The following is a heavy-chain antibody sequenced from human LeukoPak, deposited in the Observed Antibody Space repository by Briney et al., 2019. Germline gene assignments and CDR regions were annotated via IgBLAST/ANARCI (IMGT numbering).Heavy chain of an antibody. CDR3: AREPYSSADSAFDI. V-gene: IGHV4-59*01. Sequence: SETLSLTCTVSGGSISSYCWSWIRQPPGKGLEWIGYIYYNGNTNYNPSLKSRVTMSVDTSKNQFSLKLSSVTAADTAVYFCAREPYSSADSAFDIWGQGTMVTVSS. CDR1: GGSISSYC. D-gene: IGHD2-21*01. CDR2: IYYNGNT. J-gene: IGHJ3*02.